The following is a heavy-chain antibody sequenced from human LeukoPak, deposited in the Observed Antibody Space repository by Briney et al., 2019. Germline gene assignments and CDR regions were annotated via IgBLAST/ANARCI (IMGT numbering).Heavy chain of an antibody. J-gene: IGHJ4*02. CDR1: GLTVSSYG. CDR3: AKYTSGTSYSGLDQ. CDR2: MNVHSVNT. V-gene: IGHV3-23*01. D-gene: IGHD5-12*01. Sequence: GGSLRLSCGASGLTVSSYGMSWVRQAPGKGLEWVSTMNVHSVNTYYADSVKGRFTISRDDSKNTVYLQMNSLRAEDTAVYSCAKYTSGTSYSGLDQWGQGTLVTVSS.